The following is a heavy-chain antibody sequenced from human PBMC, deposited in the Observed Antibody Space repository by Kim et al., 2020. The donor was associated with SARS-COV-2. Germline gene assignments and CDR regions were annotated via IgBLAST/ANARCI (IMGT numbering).Heavy chain of an antibody. V-gene: IGHV3-53*04. J-gene: IGHJ4*02. Sequence: YDAAHVKGLSTISRHNSKNTLYLQMNSLRAEATAVYYCASHGSGSYYNRWGQGTLVTVSS. CDR3: ASHGSGSYYNR. D-gene: IGHD3-10*01.